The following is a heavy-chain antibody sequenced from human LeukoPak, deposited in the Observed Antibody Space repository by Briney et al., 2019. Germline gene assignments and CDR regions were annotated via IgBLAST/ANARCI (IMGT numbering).Heavy chain of an antibody. J-gene: IGHJ4*02. CDR3: ARGYSYATH. Sequence: PGGSLRLSCAASGFTFSSYAMSWVRQAPGKGLEWVANIKQDGSEKYYVDSVKGRFTISRDNAKNSLYLQMNSLRAEDTAVYYCARGYSYATHWGQGTLVTVSS. D-gene: IGHD5-18*01. CDR1: GFTFSSYA. V-gene: IGHV3-7*04. CDR2: IKQDGSEK.